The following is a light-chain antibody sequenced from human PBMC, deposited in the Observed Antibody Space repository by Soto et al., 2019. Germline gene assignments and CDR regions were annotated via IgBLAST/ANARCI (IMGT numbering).Light chain of an antibody. V-gene: IGKV4-1*01. CDR1: QSVLYSSNNKNY. CDR2: WAS. Sequence: DIVMTQSPDSLAVSLGERATINCKSSQSVLYSSNNKNYLAWYQQKPGQPPKLLIYWASTRESGVPDGFSGSGSGTDFTLPISSLQDEEVAVYYCQQYYSTPLTFGGGTKVEIK. J-gene: IGKJ4*01. CDR3: QQYYSTPLT.